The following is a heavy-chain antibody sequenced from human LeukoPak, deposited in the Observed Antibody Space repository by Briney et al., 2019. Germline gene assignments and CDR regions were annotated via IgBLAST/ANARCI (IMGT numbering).Heavy chain of an antibody. CDR2: INHSGST. V-gene: IGHV4-34*01. CDR1: GGSFSGYY. CDR3: ARVLGCSSTSCDGSDY. J-gene: IGHJ4*02. D-gene: IGHD2-2*01. Sequence: SETLSLTCAVYGGSFSGYYWSWIRQPPGKGLEWIGEINHSGSTNYNPSPKSRVTISVDTSKNQFSLKLSSVTAADTAVYYCARVLGCSSTSCDGSDYWGQGTLVTVSS.